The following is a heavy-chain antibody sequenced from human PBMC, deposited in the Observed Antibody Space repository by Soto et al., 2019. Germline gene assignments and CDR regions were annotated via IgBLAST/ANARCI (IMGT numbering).Heavy chain of an antibody. D-gene: IGHD6-19*01. J-gene: IGHJ4*02. CDR1: GFTFAHYA. CDR2: IDGPTTNT. Sequence: PXVSLRLSCAASGFTFAHYAMMWARQAPGRGLEWVLTIDGPTTNTHYIDSVKGRFFISRDNAINTVYLQMNGLRAEDTAGYYCVTWLSAHFDYWGRGTLVTVSS. CDR3: VTWLSAHFDY. V-gene: IGHV3-23*05.